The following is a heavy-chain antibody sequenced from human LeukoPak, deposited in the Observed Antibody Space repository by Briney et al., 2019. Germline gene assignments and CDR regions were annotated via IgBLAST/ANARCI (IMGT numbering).Heavy chain of an antibody. D-gene: IGHD5-18*01. CDR2: IITSAGST. CDR3: ARVEGLTATFTD. V-gene: IGHV1-46*01. Sequence: ASVKVSCKASGYTFTSYYMYWVRQAPGQGLEWMGLIITSAGSTTYAQNFQGRVTLTRDTSTSTVYMEMSSLRSEDTAVYYCARVEGLTATFTDWGQGTLVTVSS. J-gene: IGHJ4*02. CDR1: GYTFTSYY.